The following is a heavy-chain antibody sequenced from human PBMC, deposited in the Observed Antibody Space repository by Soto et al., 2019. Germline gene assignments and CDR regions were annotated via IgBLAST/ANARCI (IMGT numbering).Heavy chain of an antibody. CDR3: ARTTLLWDAFDI. V-gene: IGHV1-18*04. CDR2: ISAYNGNT. CDR1: GYTFTSYD. D-gene: IGHD3-10*01. J-gene: IGHJ3*02. Sequence: ASVKVSCKTSGYTFTSYDMNWVRQAPGRGLEWMGWISAYNGNTNYAQKLQGRVTMTTDTSTSTAYMELRSLRSDDTAVYYCARTTLLWDAFDIWGQGTMVTVSS.